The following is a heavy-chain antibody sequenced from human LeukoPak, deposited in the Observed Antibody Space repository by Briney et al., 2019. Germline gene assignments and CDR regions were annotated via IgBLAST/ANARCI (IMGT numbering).Heavy chain of an antibody. V-gene: IGHV4-59*01. CDR1: GGSISSYY. CDR2: IYYSGST. Sequence: RPSETLSLTCTVSGGSISSYYWSWIRQPPGKGLEWIGYIYYSGSTNYNPSLKSRVTISVDTSKNQFSLKLSSVTAADTAVYYCARGRGGPLSAFDYWGQGTLVTVSS. D-gene: IGHD2-15*01. J-gene: IGHJ4*02. CDR3: ARGRGGPLSAFDY.